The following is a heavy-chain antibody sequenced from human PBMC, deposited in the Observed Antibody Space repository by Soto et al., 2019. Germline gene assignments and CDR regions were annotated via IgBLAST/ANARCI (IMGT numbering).Heavy chain of an antibody. CDR1: GFTFSSYW. D-gene: IGHD1-1*01. J-gene: IGHJ4*02. CDR2: INQDGNED. Sequence: GGSLRLSCAASGFTFSSYWMNWVRQSPGKGLEWVANINQDGNEDNLLDSVKGRFTISRDNAKNSLFLQMNSLRVDDTAVYYCARTGDGHHDFLDYWGQGALVTVSS. V-gene: IGHV3-7*01. CDR3: ARTGDGHHDFLDY.